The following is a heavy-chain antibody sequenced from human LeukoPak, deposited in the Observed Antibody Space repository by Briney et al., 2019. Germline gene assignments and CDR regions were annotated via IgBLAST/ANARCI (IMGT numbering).Heavy chain of an antibody. Sequence: ASVKVSCKVSGYTLTELSMHWVRQAPGKGLEWMGGFDTEDGETIYAQKFQGRVTMTEDASIDTAYMELSSLRSEDTAVYYCATGITMVRGVTYYYYGMDVWGKGTTVTVSS. V-gene: IGHV1-24*01. CDR3: ATGITMVRGVTYYYYGMDV. CDR2: FDTEDGET. D-gene: IGHD3-10*01. CDR1: GYTLTELS. J-gene: IGHJ6*04.